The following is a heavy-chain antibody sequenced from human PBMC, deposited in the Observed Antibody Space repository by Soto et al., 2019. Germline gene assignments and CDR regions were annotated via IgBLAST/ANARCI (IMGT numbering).Heavy chain of an antibody. Sequence: VLSLRLSCAASGFNFSNYVMHWVRQAQGKGLEWVAVIWYDGSNKYYADSVKGRFTISRDNSKNTLYLQMNSLRAEDTAVYYCARASRYCTNGVCRYYFDYWGQGTLVTVSS. CDR1: GFNFSNYV. V-gene: IGHV3-33*01. CDR2: IWYDGSNK. CDR3: ARASRYCTNGVCRYYFDY. D-gene: IGHD2-8*01. J-gene: IGHJ4*02.